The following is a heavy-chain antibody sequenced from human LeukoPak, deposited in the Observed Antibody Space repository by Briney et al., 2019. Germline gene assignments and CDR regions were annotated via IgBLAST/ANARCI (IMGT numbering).Heavy chain of an antibody. CDR2: MNPNSGNT. Sequence: ASVKVSCKASGYTFTSYDINWVRQATGQGLEWMGWMNPNSGNTGYAQKFQGRVTMTRNTSISTAYMELSSLRSEDTAVYYCARGDDYDFWSGYCNLHGMDVWGQGTTVTVSS. D-gene: IGHD3-3*01. CDR3: ARGDDYDFWSGYCNLHGMDV. CDR1: GYTFTSYD. J-gene: IGHJ6*02. V-gene: IGHV1-8*01.